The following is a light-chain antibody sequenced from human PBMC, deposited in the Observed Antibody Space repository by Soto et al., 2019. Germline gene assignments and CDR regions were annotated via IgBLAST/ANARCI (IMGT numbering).Light chain of an antibody. Sequence: QSALTQPASVSGSPGQSITISCTGSSSDVGSYNLVSWYQQLPGEAPKLMIYEGSKRPSGVPNRFSGSKSGNTASLTISGLQAEDEADYYCCSFERSITLVFGGGTKLTVL. CDR2: EGS. J-gene: IGLJ2*01. V-gene: IGLV2-23*01. CDR1: SSDVGSYNL. CDR3: CSFERSITLV.